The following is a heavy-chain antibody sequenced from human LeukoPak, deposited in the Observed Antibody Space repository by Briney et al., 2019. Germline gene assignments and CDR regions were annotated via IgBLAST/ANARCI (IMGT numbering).Heavy chain of an antibody. J-gene: IGHJ4*02. CDR3: AREVPWGYSYAY. CDR2: IHYSGST. Sequence: SETLSLTCTVSVGSFSSYYWSCIRQPPGKGLEGIGYIHYSGSTNYNPSLESRVTISEDTSKNQFSLKLSSVTAADTAVYYCAREVPWGYSYAYWGQGTLVTVSS. CDR1: VGSFSSYY. D-gene: IGHD5-18*01. V-gene: IGHV4-59*01.